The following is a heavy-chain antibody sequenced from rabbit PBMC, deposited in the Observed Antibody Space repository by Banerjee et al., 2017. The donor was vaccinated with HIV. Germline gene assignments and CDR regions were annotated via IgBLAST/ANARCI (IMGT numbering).Heavy chain of an antibody. Sequence: QEQLEESGGDLVKPEGSLTLTCTASGFSFSSSYWICWVRQAPGKGLEWIACIDAGSSGNTYYASWAKGRFTISKTSSTTVTLQLNSLTAADTATYFCARDGSGWGANFNLWGPGTLVTVS. CDR3: ARDGSGWGANFNL. CDR1: GFSFSSSYW. CDR2: IDAGSSGNT. V-gene: IGHV1S45*01. D-gene: IGHD4-1*01. J-gene: IGHJ4*01.